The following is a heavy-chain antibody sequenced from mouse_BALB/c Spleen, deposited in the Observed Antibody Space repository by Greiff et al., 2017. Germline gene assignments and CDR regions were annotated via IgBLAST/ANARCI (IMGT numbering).Heavy chain of an antibody. CDR1: GYTFTDYW. CDR2: IDTSDSYT. J-gene: IGHJ1*01. V-gene: IGHV1-69*01. Sequence: QVQLQQPGAELVMPGASVKMSCKASGYTFTDYWMHWVKQRPGQGLEWIGAIDTSDSYTSYNQKFKGKATLTVDESSSTAYMQLSSLTSEDSAVYYCARGGYIDVWGAGTTVTVSS. CDR3: ARGGYIDV.